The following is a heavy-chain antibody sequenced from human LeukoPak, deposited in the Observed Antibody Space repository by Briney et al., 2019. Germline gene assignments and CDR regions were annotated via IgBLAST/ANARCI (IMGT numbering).Heavy chain of an antibody. J-gene: IGHJ4*02. D-gene: IGHD3-22*01. CDR1: GDSINSLDL. V-gene: IGHV4-4*02. CDR3: AGLVGRYSSGLYYYYFDY. Sequence: SGTLSLTCTVTGDSINSLDLWSWVRQPPGKGLEWIGEMYLSGTTHSNPSVKSRVTISIDKSKNQFFLNLSSVTAADTAVYYCAGLVGRYSSGLYYYYFDYWGQGTLVTVSS. CDR2: MYLSGTT.